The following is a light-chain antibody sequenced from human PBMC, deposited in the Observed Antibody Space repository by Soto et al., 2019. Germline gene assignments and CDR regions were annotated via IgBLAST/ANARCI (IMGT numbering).Light chain of an antibody. CDR2: GAS. Sequence: EIVLTQSPGTLSLSPGERATLSCRASQSVRSNFLAWYQQNTGQAPRLLIYGASNRATGVPDRFSGSGSGTDFNLTISSLQPEDFATYYCQQVNVYPSTFGGGTKVDIK. J-gene: IGKJ4*01. V-gene: IGKV3-20*01. CDR1: QSVRSNF. CDR3: QQVNVYPST.